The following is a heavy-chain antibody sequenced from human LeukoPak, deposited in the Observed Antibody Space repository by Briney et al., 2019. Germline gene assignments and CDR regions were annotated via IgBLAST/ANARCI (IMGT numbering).Heavy chain of an antibody. CDR3: ARERTGYYDSNEIDY. CDR1: GGSVSSGSYY. V-gene: IGHV4-61*01. Sequence: KASETLSLTCTVSGGSVSSGSYYWSWIRQPPGTGLEWIGYIYYSGSTNYNPSLKSRVTISVDTSKNQFSLKLSSVTAADTAVYYCARERTGYYDSNEIDYWGQGTLVTVSS. CDR2: IYYSGST. D-gene: IGHD3-22*01. J-gene: IGHJ4*02.